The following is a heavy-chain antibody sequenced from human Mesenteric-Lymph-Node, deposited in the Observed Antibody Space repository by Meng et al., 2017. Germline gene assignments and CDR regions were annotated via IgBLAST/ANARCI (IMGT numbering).Heavy chain of an antibody. D-gene: IGHD5-12*01. V-gene: IGHV1-18*01. CDR3: ARGYVATETHYYGMDV. J-gene: IGHJ6*02. CDR1: GYTFTSYG. CDR2: ISAYNGNT. Sequence: ASVKVSRKASGYTFTSYGISWVRQAPGQGLEWMGWISAYNGNTNYAQKLQGRVTMTTDTPTSTAYTELTSLRSDDTAVYYCARGYVATETHYYGMDVWGQGTTVTVSS.